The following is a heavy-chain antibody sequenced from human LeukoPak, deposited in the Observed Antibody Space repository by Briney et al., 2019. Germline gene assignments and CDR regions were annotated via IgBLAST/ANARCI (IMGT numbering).Heavy chain of an antibody. Sequence: GGSLRLSCAASGFTFSNYWKTWVRQAQGTGLERVANIKQDGREKSYLDSVMGRFTISRDNARNSLFLQMNSLRADDTAVNFCARDVSCEYGRASRINLDSWGQGNLVSVSS. D-gene: IGHD2-15*01. CDR2: IKQDGREK. V-gene: IGHV3-7*01. CDR3: ARDVSCEYGRASRINLDS. CDR1: GFTFSNYW. J-gene: IGHJ4*02.